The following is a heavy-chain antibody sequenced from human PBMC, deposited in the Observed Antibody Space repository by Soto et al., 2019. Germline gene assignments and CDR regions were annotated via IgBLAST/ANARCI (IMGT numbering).Heavy chain of an antibody. Sequence: EVQLLESGGGLVQPGGSLRLSCAASGFTFSSYAMSWVRQAPGKGLEWVSAISGSGGSTYYVDSVKGRFTISRDNSKNTLYLQMNSLRAEDTAVYYCAKVRPQLRFLEPVVPDYWGQGTLVTVSS. CDR1: GFTFSSYA. CDR3: AKVRPQLRFLEPVVPDY. J-gene: IGHJ4*02. CDR2: ISGSGGST. V-gene: IGHV3-23*01. D-gene: IGHD3-3*01.